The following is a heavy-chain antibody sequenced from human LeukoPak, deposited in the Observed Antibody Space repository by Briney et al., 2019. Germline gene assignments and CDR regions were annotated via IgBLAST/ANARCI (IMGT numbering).Heavy chain of an antibody. CDR3: AKDLLAVTAPKAYFDF. CDR2: ISYDGSEK. V-gene: IGHV3-30*18. D-gene: IGHD2-21*02. J-gene: IGHJ4*02. Sequence: GGSLRLSCTVSGFIFSSSGIHWVRQAPGKGLVWMAGISYDGSEKYYAESVKGRFTISRDNSKTTVYLQMNSLEIEDTAVYYCAKDLLAVTAPKAYFDFWGQGTLVTVSS. CDR1: GFIFSSSG.